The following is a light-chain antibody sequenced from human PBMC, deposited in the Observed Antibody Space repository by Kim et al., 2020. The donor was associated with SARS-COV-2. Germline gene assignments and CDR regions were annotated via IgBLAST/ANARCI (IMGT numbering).Light chain of an antibody. CDR3: QQYNNWPPWT. V-gene: IGKV3-15*01. J-gene: IGKJ1*01. CDR1: QSVSSN. Sequence: SPGERATLACRASQSVSSNLAGYQQNPGQAPRLLIYGASTRATGIPARFSGSGSGTEFTLTISSLQSEDFAVYYCQQYNNWPPWTFGQGTKVDIK. CDR2: GAS.